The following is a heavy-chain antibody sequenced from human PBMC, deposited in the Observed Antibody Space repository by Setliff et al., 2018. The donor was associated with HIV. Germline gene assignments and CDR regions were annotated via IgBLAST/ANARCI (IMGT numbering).Heavy chain of an antibody. V-gene: IGHV1-18*01. J-gene: IGHJ4*02. Sequence: ASVKVSCKTSGYTFINYGIHWVRQAPGQGLEWMGWISVYNGNTNYAEKFQGRVNMTTDTSTSTAYMDLRSLRADEPALYYCARVPRTGPLDYWGQGTLVTVSS. CDR3: ARVPRTGPLDY. CDR2: ISVYNGNT. CDR1: GYTFINYG.